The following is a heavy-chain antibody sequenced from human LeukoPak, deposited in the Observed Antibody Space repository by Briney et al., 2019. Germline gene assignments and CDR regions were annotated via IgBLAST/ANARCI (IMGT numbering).Heavy chain of an antibody. CDR3: ARDLGGITIFGVVIILDC. J-gene: IGHJ4*02. CDR1: GYTFTGYY. D-gene: IGHD3-3*01. CDR2: INPNSGGT. Sequence: ASVKVSCKASGYTFTGYYMHWVRQAPGQGLEWMGWINPNSGGTNYAQKFQGRVTMTRDTSISTAYMELSRLRSDDTAVYYCARDLGGITIFGVVIILDCWGQGTLVTVSS. V-gene: IGHV1-2*02.